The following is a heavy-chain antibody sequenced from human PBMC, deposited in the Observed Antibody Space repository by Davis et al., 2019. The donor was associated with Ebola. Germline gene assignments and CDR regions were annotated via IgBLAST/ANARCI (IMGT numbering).Heavy chain of an antibody. Sequence: ASVKVSCKASGHAFSRYALNWVRQAPGQRFEWMGWINTKTGNPTYAQGFTGRIVFSLDTSVTTAYLQISGLKAEDTALYYCATGTMYWGQGTLVTVSS. J-gene: IGHJ4*02. CDR2: INTKTGNP. CDR3: ATGTMY. D-gene: IGHD3-3*01. V-gene: IGHV7-4-1*02. CDR1: GHAFSRYA.